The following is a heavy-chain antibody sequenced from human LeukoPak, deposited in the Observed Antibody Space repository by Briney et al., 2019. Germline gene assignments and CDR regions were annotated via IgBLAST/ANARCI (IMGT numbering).Heavy chain of an antibody. J-gene: IGHJ3*02. D-gene: IGHD3-16*01. CDR3: ARDDHFLGTDI. V-gene: IGHV3-48*01. Sequence: PGGSLRLSCAASGFTFSSYSMNWVRQAPGKGLEWVSYISSSSSTIYYADSVKGRFTISRDNAKNSLYLQMNSLRAEDTAVYYCARDDHFLGTDIWGQGTMVTVSS. CDR2: ISSSSSTI. CDR1: GFTFSSYS.